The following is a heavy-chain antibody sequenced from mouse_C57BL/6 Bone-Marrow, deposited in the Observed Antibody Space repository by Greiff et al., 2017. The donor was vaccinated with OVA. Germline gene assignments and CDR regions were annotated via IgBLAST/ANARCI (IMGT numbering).Heavy chain of an antibody. CDR1: GYTFTSYW. V-gene: IGHV1-50*01. CDR2: IDPSDSYT. CDR3: ARDDYDEGMDY. Sequence: QVQLQQPGAELVKPGASVKLSCKASGYTFTSYWMQWVKQRPGQGLEWIGEIDPSDSYTNYNQKFKGKATLTVDTSSRTAYMQLSSLTSEDSAVYYCARDDYDEGMDYWGQGTSVTVSS. J-gene: IGHJ4*01. D-gene: IGHD2-4*01.